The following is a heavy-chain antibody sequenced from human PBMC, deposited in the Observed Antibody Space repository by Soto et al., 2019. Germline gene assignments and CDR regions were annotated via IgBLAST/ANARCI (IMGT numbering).Heavy chain of an antibody. CDR2: IVREGTVP. D-gene: IGHD4-17*01. J-gene: IGHJ4*02. CDR3: PRDDDYPDNGFDY. CDR1: GFTFSKHD. V-gene: IGHV3-33*01. Sequence: QVQLVESGGGVVQPGSSLRLLCAASGFTFSKHDMHWVRQAPGKGLEWLAVIVREGTVPYYADSVKGRFTISRDNSKNTLYLEMNSLRVDDTAVYYCPRDDDYPDNGFDYWGQGTLVTVSS.